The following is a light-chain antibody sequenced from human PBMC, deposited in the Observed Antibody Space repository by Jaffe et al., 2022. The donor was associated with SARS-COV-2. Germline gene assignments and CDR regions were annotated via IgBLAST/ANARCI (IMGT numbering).Light chain of an antibody. CDR2: GVS. J-gene: IGKJ2*01. V-gene: IGKV3-15*01. CDR3: QQYNNWPPYT. Sequence: EIVMTQSPATLSVSPGERVTLSCRASQSVTTNLAWYQQKPGQAPRLLIYGVSTRATGIPARFSGSGSGTEFTLTISSLQSEDFAVYYCQQYNNWPPYTFGQGTKLEIK. CDR1: QSVTTN.